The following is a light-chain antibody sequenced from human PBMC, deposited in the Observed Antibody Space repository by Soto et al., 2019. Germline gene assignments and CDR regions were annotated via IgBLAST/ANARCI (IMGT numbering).Light chain of an antibody. V-gene: IGKV2-29*03. J-gene: IGKJ5*01. CDR3: MQALQLTIT. CDR2: EVS. Sequence: DIVMTQSPLSLPVTPGEPASISCRSSQSLLHSNGYNYLDWYLQKRGQSPQLXIYEVSNRLSGVSERFSGSGSGTEFTLEISRVEAEDVGFYYCMQALQLTITFGQGTRLEIK. CDR1: QSLLHSNGYNY.